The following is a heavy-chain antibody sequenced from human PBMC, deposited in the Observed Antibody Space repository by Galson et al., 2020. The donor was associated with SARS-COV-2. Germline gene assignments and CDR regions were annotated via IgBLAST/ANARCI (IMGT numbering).Heavy chain of an antibody. CDR1: GFTFSSYA. CDR3: AKVVWLVREFDY. D-gene: IGHD6-19*01. CDR2: ISGSGGST. J-gene: IGHJ4*02. V-gene: IGHV3-23*01. Sequence: GESLKISCAASGFTFSSYAMSWVRQAPAKGLEWVSAISGSGGSTYYADSVKGRFTISRDNSKNTLYLQMNSLRAEDTAVYYCAKVVWLVREFDYWGQGTLVTVSS.